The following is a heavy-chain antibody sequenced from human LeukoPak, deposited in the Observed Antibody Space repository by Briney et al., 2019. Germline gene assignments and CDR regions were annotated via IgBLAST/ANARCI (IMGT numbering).Heavy chain of an antibody. Sequence: GGSLRLSCAASGFIFSSYSMNWVRQAPGKGLEWVAVTSSDLNVKLYTDSVKGRFTISRDNSRSTLYLQMNSLRPEDTAIYYCAGEGYYGSGSPPSLYFDYWGQGTLVTVSS. CDR3: AGEGYYGSGSPPSLYFDY. CDR1: GFIFSSYS. J-gene: IGHJ4*02. CDR2: TSSDLNVK. V-gene: IGHV3-30*03. D-gene: IGHD3-10*01.